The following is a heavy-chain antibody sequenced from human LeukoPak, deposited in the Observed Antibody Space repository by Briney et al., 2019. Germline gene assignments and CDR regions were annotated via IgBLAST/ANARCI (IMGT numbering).Heavy chain of an antibody. Sequence: SETLSLTCTVSGGSISSSSYYWGWIRQPPGKGLEWTGYIYYSGSTNYNPSLKSRVTISVDTFKNQFSLKLSSVTAADTAIYYCARAVSGRFDYWGQGTLVTVSS. CDR3: ARAVSGRFDY. J-gene: IGHJ4*02. D-gene: IGHD6-19*01. CDR1: GGSISSSSYY. V-gene: IGHV4-61*05. CDR2: IYYSGST.